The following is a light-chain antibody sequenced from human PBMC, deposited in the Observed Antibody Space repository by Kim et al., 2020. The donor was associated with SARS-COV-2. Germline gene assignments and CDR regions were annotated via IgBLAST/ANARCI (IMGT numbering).Light chain of an antibody. Sequence: SSELTQDPAVSVALGQTVRITFQGDSLRSYYASWYQQKPGQAPVLVIYGKNNRPSGIPDRFSGSSSGNIASLTITGAQAEDEADYYCNSRDSSGNHLVFGGGTQLTVL. CDR2: GKN. CDR3: NSRDSSGNHLV. CDR1: SLRSYY. J-gene: IGLJ2*01. V-gene: IGLV3-19*01.